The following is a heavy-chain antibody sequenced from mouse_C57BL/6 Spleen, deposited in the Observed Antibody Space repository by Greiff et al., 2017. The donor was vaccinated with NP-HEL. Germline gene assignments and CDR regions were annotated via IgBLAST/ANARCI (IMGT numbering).Heavy chain of an antibody. Sequence: VQLKESGPGLVQPSQSLSITCTVSGFSLTSYGVHWVRQSPGKGLEWLGVIWRGGSTDYNAAFMSRLSITKDNSKSQVFFKMNSLQADDTAIYYCAKTSYSNYGAMDYWGQGTSVTVSS. D-gene: IGHD2-5*01. V-gene: IGHV2-5*01. CDR2: IWRGGST. J-gene: IGHJ4*01. CDR3: AKTSYSNYGAMDY. CDR1: GFSLTSYG.